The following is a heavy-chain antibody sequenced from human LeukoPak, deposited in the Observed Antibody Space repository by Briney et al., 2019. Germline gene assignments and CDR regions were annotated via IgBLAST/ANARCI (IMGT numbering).Heavy chain of an antibody. Sequence: PGGSLRLSCAASGFTFSSYAMHWVRQAPGKGLEWVAVISYDGSNKYYADSVKGRFTISRDNSKNTLYLQMNSLRAEDTAVYYCAKGDRSSGPFDYWGQGTLVTVSS. CDR2: ISYDGSNK. CDR3: AKGDRSSGPFDY. V-gene: IGHV3-30-3*01. J-gene: IGHJ4*02. CDR1: GFTFSSYA. D-gene: IGHD3-22*01.